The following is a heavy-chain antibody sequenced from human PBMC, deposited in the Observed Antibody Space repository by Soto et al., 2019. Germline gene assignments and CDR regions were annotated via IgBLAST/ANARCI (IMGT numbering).Heavy chain of an antibody. CDR3: ARAHYGSGSYPYYYYGMDV. CDR1: GGTFSSYA. V-gene: IGHV1-69*13. Sequence: GASVKVSCKASGGTFSSYAISWVRQAPGQGLEWMGGIIPIFGTANYAQKLQGRVTITADESTSTAYMELSSLRSEDTAVYYCARAHYGSGSYPYYYYGMDVWGQGTTVTVSS. J-gene: IGHJ6*02. CDR2: IIPIFGTA. D-gene: IGHD3-10*01.